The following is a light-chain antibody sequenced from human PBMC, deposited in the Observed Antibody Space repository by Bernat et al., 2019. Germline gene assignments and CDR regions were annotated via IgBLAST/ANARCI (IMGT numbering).Light chain of an antibody. Sequence: QSVLTRPPSASGTPGQRVTISCSGSSSNIGSYYVYWYQQFPGTAPKLLIYKNNQRPSGVPDRFSGSKSGTSASLAISGLRSEDEADYYCAAWDDSLSGAVFGGGTQLTVL. CDR3: AAWDDSLSGAV. CDR1: SSNIGSYY. J-gene: IGLJ7*01. V-gene: IGLV1-47*01. CDR2: KNN.